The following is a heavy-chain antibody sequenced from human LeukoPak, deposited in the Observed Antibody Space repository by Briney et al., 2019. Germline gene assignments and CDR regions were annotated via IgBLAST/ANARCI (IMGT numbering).Heavy chain of an antibody. D-gene: IGHD2-8*02. CDR1: GDSSSSYY. CDR3: ARAGLVVMEAFDP. CDR2: IYFSGST. Sequence: SETLSLTCTVSGDSSSSYYWTWIRQPPGKGLEWIGYIYFSGSTNYNPSLKSRVTISVDTSKKQISLKLTSVTAADTAVYYCARAGLVVMEAFDPWGQGTLVTVSS. V-gene: IGHV4-59*01. J-gene: IGHJ5*02.